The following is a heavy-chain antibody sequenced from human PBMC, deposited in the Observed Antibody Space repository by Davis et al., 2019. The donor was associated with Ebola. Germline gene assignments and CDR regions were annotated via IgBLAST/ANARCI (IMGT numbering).Heavy chain of an antibody. CDR2: ITGSSTTI. J-gene: IGHJ4*02. Sequence: GESLKISCAASGISFSVYSMNWFRQAPGKGLEWLASITGSSTTIYYADSVKGRFTISRDNSRNTLYLQMNSLRAEDTAVYYCAKRGLGPNRPFDYWGQGTLVTVSS. D-gene: IGHD1-26*01. CDR3: AKRGLGPNRPFDY. V-gene: IGHV3-48*01. CDR1: GISFSVYS.